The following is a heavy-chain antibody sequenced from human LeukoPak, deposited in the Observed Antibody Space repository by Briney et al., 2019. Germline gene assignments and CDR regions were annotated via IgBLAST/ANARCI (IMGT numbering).Heavy chain of an antibody. V-gene: IGHV3-48*03. Sequence: GGSLRLSCAASGFTFSGYEMNWVRQAPGKGLEWVSYISSSGSTIYYADSVKGRFTISRDNAKNSLYLQMNSLRAEDTAVYYCAGQLWFGESSIDYWGQGTLVTVSS. J-gene: IGHJ4*02. D-gene: IGHD3-10*01. CDR2: ISSSGSTI. CDR3: AGQLWFGESSIDY. CDR1: GFTFSGYE.